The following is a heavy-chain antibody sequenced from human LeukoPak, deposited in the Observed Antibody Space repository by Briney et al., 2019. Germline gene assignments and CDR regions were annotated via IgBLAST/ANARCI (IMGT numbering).Heavy chain of an antibody. CDR1: GYTFTSYG. J-gene: IGHJ4*02. CDR2: ISAYNGNT. V-gene: IGHV1-18*01. Sequence: GASVKVSCKASGYTFTSYGISWLRQAPGQGLEWMGWISAYNGNTNYAQKLQGRVTMTTDTSTSTAYMELRSLRSDDTAVYYCARGPYCSGGSCYSVDYWGQGTLVTVSS. D-gene: IGHD2-15*01. CDR3: ARGPYCSGGSCYSVDY.